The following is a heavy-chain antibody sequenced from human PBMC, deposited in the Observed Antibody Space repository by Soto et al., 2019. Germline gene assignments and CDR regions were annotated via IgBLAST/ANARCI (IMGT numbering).Heavy chain of an antibody. D-gene: IGHD6-19*01. CDR3: ARVNGYSSGWTPYYFAY. J-gene: IGHJ4*02. V-gene: IGHV1-18*04. CDR2: ISAYNGNT. CDR1: GYTFTSYG. Sequence: ASVKVSCKASGYTFTSYGISWVRQAPGQGLEWMGWISAYNGNTNYAQKLQGRVTMATDTSTSTAYMELRSLRSDDTAVYYCARVNGYSSGWTPYYFAYWGQGTLVTVSS.